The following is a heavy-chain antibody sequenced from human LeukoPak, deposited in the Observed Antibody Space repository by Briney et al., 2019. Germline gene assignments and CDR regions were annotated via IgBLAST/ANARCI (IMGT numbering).Heavy chain of an antibody. CDR2: ISSSGSTI. CDR3: ARDDDYLSLRYSYGMDV. CDR1: GFTFSDYY. V-gene: IGHV3-11*01. J-gene: IGHJ6*02. D-gene: IGHD4-11*01. Sequence: PGGSLRLSCAASGFTFSDYYMSWIRQAPGKGLEWVSYISSSGSTIYYADSVKGRFTISRDNAKNSLYLQMNSLRAEDTAVYYCARDDDYLSLRYSYGMDVWGQGTTVTVSS.